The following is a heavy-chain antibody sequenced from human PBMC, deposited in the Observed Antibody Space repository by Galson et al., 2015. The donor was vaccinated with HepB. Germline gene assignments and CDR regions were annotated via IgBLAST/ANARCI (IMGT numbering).Heavy chain of an antibody. CDR2: ISSSSSYT. CDR1: GFTFSDYY. Sequence: SLRLSCAASGFTFSDYYMSWIRQAPGKGLEWVSYISSSSSYTNYADSVKGRFTISRDNAKNSLYLQMNSLRAEDTAVYYCARVLGSGSYYFGYYYGMDVWGQGTTVTVSS. D-gene: IGHD3-10*01. CDR3: ARVLGSGSYYFGYYYGMDV. V-gene: IGHV3-11*06. J-gene: IGHJ6*02.